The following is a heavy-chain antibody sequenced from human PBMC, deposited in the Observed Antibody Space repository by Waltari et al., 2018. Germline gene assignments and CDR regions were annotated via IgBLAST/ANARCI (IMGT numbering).Heavy chain of an antibody. CDR1: GYTFTSYD. Sequence: QVQLVQSGAEVKKPGASVKVSCKASGYTFTSYDINWVRQATGQGLEWMGWMNPNSGNTGYAQKFQGRVTMTRNTSISTAYMELSSLRSEDTAVYYCARDYVSAAGDALDIWGQGTMVTVSS. J-gene: IGHJ3*02. D-gene: IGHD6-13*01. V-gene: IGHV1-8*01. CDR2: MNPNSGNT. CDR3: ARDYVSAAGDALDI.